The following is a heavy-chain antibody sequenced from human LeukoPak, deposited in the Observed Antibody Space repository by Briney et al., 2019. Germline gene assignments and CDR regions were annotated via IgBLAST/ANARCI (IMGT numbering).Heavy chain of an antibody. D-gene: IGHD3-22*01. V-gene: IGHV1-2*02. CDR3: ARGSPRFYYDSSGHDY. CDR1: GYTFTGYY. J-gene: IGHJ4*02. CDR2: INPNSGGT. Sequence: GASVKVSCKASGYTFTGYYMHWVRQAPGQGLEWMGWINPNSGGTNYAQKFQGRVTMTRDTSISTAYMELSRLRSDDTAAYYCARGSPRFYYDSSGHDYWGQGTLVTVSS.